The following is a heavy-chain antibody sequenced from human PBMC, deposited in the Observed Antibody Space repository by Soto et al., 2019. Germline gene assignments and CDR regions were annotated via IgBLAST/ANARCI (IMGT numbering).Heavy chain of an antibody. D-gene: IGHD6-6*01. CDR1: GFTFSSYA. CDR3: AKGKQLQENYFDY. CDR2: ISGSGGST. J-gene: IGHJ4*02. Sequence: EVQLLESGGGLVQPGGSLRLSCAASGFTFSSYAMSWVRQAPGKGLGGVSAISGSGGSTYYADSVKGRFTISRDNSKNTLYLQMNSLRAEDTAVYYCAKGKQLQENYFDYWGQGTLVTVSS. V-gene: IGHV3-23*01.